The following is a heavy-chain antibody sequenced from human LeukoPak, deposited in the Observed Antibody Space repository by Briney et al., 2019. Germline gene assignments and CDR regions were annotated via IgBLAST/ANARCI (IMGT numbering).Heavy chain of an antibody. D-gene: IGHD6-19*01. CDR1: GYKFTAYY. CDR2: VNPDSGDT. J-gene: IGHJ5*02. CDR3: ARVWDASGWSNWLDP. V-gene: IGHV1-2*02. Sequence: ASVRVSCKSSGYKFTAYYIHWIRQAPGQGLEWMGWVNPDSGDTNCTQKYEGRLTLTRDTSVTTVYMELSSLTSDDTAVYYCARVWDASGWSNWLDPWGQGTLVTVSS.